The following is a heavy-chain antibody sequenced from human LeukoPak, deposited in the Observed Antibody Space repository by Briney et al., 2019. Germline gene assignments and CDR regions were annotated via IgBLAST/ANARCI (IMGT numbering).Heavy chain of an antibody. Sequence: GGSLRLSCAASGFTVTSNYMSWVRQAPGKGLEWVSVIYSGGSTYYADSVKGRFTISRDNSKNTLYLQMNSLRAEDTAVYYCARVVTTKFDYWGQGTLVTVSS. CDR3: ARVVTTKFDY. V-gene: IGHV3-53*01. D-gene: IGHD4-17*01. J-gene: IGHJ4*02. CDR1: GFTVTSNY. CDR2: IYSGGST.